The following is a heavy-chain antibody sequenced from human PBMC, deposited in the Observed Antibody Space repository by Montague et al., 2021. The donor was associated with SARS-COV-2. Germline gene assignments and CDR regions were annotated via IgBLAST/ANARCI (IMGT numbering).Heavy chain of an antibody. D-gene: IGHD6-13*01. CDR3: ANRGIAAAGSYRYYFDY. J-gene: IGHJ4*02. Sequence: LRLSCAASGFTFSYYVMSWVRQAPGKGLEWVSAISGSGGSTYYADSVKGRFTISRDNSENTLYLQMNNLRAEDTAVYYCANRGIAAAGSYRYYFDYWGQGTLVTVSS. V-gene: IGHV3-23*01. CDR2: ISGSGGST. CDR1: GFTFSYYV.